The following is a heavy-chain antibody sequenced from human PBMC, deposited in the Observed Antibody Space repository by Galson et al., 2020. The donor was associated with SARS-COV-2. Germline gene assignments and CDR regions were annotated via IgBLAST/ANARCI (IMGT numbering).Heavy chain of an antibody. CDR1: GSSVTSNFY. Sequence: ASETLSLTCTVSGSSVTSNFYWGWVRQPPGKGLEWIGNVFHSGNTEHNSSLKGRLTMSLDTSRNQFSLKLTAVTAADTAVYYCARVGQQLPRGGFFFDNWGQGTLVTVSS. V-gene: IGHV4-38-2*02. D-gene: IGHD6-13*01. J-gene: IGHJ4*02. CDR2: VFHSGNT. CDR3: ARVGQQLPRGGFFFDN.